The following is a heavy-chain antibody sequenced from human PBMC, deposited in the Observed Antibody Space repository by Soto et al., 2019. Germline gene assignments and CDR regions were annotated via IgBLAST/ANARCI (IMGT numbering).Heavy chain of an antibody. Sequence: QVQLVQSGAEVKKPGSSVKVSCKASGGTFSSYAISWVRQAPGQGLEWMGGIIPIFGTANYAQKFQGRVTITADESTRTADMELRSLRSEDTAVYYCARDGGVYDYSPFDYWGQGTLVTVSS. D-gene: IGHD4-4*01. J-gene: IGHJ4*02. CDR1: GGTFSSYA. V-gene: IGHV1-69*12. CDR2: IIPIFGTA. CDR3: ARDGGVYDYSPFDY.